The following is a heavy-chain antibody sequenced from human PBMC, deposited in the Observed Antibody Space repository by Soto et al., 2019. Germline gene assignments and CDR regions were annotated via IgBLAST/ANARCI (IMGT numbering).Heavy chain of an antibody. V-gene: IGHV3-23*01. D-gene: IGHD6-13*01. CDR3: AKLIMESSSWDHDFDY. Sequence: GGSLRLSCAASGFTFSSYAMSWVRQAPGKGLEWVSAISGSGGSTYYADSVKGRFTISRDNSKNTLYLQMNSMRAEDTAVYYCAKLIMESSSWDHDFDYWGQGTLVTVSS. CDR2: ISGSGGST. J-gene: IGHJ4*02. CDR1: GFTFSSYA.